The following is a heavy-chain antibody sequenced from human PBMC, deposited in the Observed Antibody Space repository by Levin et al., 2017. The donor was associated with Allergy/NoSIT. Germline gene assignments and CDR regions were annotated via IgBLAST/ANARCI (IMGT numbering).Heavy chain of an antibody. V-gene: IGHV3-23*01. Sequence: GGSLRLSCAVSGFIFSSYALSWVRQAPGKGLEWVASISNSGGTIFYADYVKGRFTISRDNSKNTLYLEMDIVRVEDTAIYYCAKGLHPEDYWGQGTLVTVSS. J-gene: IGHJ4*02. CDR1: GFIFSSYA. CDR3: AKGLHPEDY. CDR2: ISNSGGTI. D-gene: IGHD4-11*01.